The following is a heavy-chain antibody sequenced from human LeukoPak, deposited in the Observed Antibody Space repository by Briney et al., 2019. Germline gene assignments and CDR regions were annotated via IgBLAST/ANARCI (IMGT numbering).Heavy chain of an antibody. CDR1: GFTFSSYW. V-gene: IGHV3-7*03. D-gene: IGHD1-26*01. J-gene: IGHJ4*02. CDR2: IKQDGNEK. Sequence: GGSLRLSCAASGFTFSSYWMTWVRQAPGKGLEWVANIKQDGNEKYYVDSVKGRFSISRDNPKNSLYLQMNSLRAEDTAVYYCARGRSGSRYFDYWGQGTLVTVSS. CDR3: ARGRSGSRYFDY.